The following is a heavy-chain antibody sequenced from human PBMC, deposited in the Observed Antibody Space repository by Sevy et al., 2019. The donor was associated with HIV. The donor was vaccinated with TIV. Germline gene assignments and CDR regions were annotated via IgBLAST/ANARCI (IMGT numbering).Heavy chain of an antibody. D-gene: IGHD2-15*01. CDR2: VSQSGNA. CDR1: GVSFSDYY. J-gene: IGHJ4*01. Sequence: SETLSLTCTVSGVSFSDYYWAWIRQAPGKGLEWIGEVSQSGNAKYNPSLRSRVVMSLDTSKNHFSLKLSSVTAADTAMSYCARGPLFSPEYCSGGTCPTIDFWSQGTLDTVS. CDR3: ARGPLFSPEYCSGGTCPTIDF. V-gene: IGHV4-34*01.